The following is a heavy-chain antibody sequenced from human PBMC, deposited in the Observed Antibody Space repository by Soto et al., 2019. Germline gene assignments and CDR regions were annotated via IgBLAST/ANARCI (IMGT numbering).Heavy chain of an antibody. CDR1: GGSFSGYY. CDR2: INHSGST. V-gene: IGHV4-34*01. Sequence: QVQLQQWGAGLLKPSETLSLTCAVYGGSFSGYYWSWIRQPPGKGLEWIGEINHSGSTNYNPSLKRRGHIAADPTKKQVSPKPSSVTAANKAVDYCARVAPPTKGVKNCSGGSWYPWYVYYWGQGTLVTVSS. D-gene: IGHD2-15*01. CDR3: ARVAPPTKGVKNCSGGSWYPWYVYY. J-gene: IGHJ4*02.